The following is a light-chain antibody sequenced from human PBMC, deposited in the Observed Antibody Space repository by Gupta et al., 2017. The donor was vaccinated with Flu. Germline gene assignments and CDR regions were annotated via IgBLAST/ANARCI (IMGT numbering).Light chain of an antibody. J-gene: IGLJ3*02. V-gene: IGLV6-57*04. CDR3: LCYDGMNRWV. Sequence: LTQPHSVSESPGGTVTISCTRSSDSIDSEYVHWFRQRPGSNPTPVIYEDNERPVGVPDRFSGSVDSSSNSASLTISGLKTEDEADYYCLCYDGMNRWVFGGGTKVTVL. CDR2: EDN. CDR1: SDSIDSEY.